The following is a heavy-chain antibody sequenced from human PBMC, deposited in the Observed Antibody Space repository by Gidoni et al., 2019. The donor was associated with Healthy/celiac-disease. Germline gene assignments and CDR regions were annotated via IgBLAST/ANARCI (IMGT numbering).Heavy chain of an antibody. D-gene: IGHD1-7*01. J-gene: IGHJ4*02. Sequence: GSTIYYADSVKGRFTISRDNAKNSLYLQMNSLRAEDTAVYYCAGTYNWNYVTSGYWGQGTLVTVSS. CDR3: AGTYNWNYVTSGY. V-gene: IGHV3-11*01. CDR2: GSTI.